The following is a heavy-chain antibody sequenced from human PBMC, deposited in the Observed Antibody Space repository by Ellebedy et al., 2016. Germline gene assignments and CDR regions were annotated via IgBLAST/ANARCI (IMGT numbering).Heavy chain of an antibody. J-gene: IGHJ6*03. CDR3: ARDPGYSYGYYYYYYMDV. CDR2: INHSGST. CDR1: GGSFSGYY. V-gene: IGHV4-34*01. D-gene: IGHD5-18*01. Sequence: SETLSLTXAVYGGSFSGYYWSWIRQPPGKGLEWIGEINHSGSTNYNPSLKSRVTISVDTSKNQFSLKLSSVTAADTAVYYCARDPGYSYGYYYYYYMDVWGKGTTVTVSS.